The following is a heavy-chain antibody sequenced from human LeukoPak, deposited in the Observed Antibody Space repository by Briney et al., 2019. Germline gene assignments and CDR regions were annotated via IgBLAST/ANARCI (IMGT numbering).Heavy chain of an antibody. J-gene: IGHJ4*02. CDR3: AKEGGEDYDFWSGYYTTGFDY. D-gene: IGHD3-3*01. CDR2: ISGSGGST. Sequence: PGGSLRLSCAASGFTFSSYAMSWVRQAPGKGLEWVSAISGSGGSTYYADSVKGRFTISRDNSKNTLYLQMNSLRAEDTAVYYCAKEGGEDYDFWSGYYTTGFDYWGQGTLATVSS. CDR1: GFTFSSYA. V-gene: IGHV3-23*01.